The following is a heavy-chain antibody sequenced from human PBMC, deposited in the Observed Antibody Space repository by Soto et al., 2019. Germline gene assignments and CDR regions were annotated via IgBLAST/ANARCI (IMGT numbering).Heavy chain of an antibody. J-gene: IGHJ2*01. CDR2: IDYSGST. V-gene: IGHV4-39*01. D-gene: IGHD3-9*01. Sequence: PGKGLEWIGSIDYSGSTYYNPSLKSRVTISVDTSKNQFSLKLSSVTAADFFFFKAEDGIRDSVPVSAFLLNRSSDL. CDR3: EDGIRDSVPVSAFLLNRSSDL.